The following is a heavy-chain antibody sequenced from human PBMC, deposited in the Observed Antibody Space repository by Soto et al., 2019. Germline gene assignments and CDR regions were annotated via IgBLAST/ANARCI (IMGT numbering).Heavy chain of an antibody. V-gene: IGHV3-23*01. J-gene: IGHJ5*02. D-gene: IGHD4-4*01. Sequence: GGSLRLSCAASGFTFNNHAMSWVRQAPGKGLEWVSAIPGSGAHTYYADSVKGRFTISRDYAKNSLYLQMNSLRDEDTAVYYCAREGLQYNWFDPWGQGTLVTVSS. CDR1: GFTFNNHA. CDR3: AREGLQYNWFDP. CDR2: IPGSGAHT.